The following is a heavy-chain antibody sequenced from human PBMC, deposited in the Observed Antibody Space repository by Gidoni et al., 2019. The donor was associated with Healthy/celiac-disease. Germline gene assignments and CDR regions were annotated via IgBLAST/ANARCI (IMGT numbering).Heavy chain of an antibody. CDR1: GFTFSSYW. D-gene: IGHD2-15*01. Sequence: EVQLVESGGGLVQPGGSLRLSCAASGFTFSSYWMHWVRQAPGKGLVWVSRINSDGSSTSYADSVKGRFTISRDNAKNTLYLQMNSLRAEDTAVYYCSAEYYYYGMDVWGQGTTVTVSS. CDR3: SAEYYYYGMDV. V-gene: IGHV3-74*01. J-gene: IGHJ6*02. CDR2: INSDGSST.